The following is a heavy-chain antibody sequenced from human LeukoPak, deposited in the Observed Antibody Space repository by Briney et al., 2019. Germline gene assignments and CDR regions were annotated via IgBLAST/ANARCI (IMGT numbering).Heavy chain of an antibody. J-gene: IGHJ5*01. D-gene: IGHD3-10*01. CDR1: GGTFSSYA. Sequence: PTASVKVSCKASGGTFSSYAISWVRQAPGQGLEWMGGIIPIFGTANYAQKFQGRVTITADKSTSTAYMELSSLRSEDTAVYYCARGRMVRGVPNWFDPWGQGTTVTVSS. V-gene: IGHV1-69*06. CDR2: IIPIFGTA. CDR3: ARGRMVRGVPNWFDP.